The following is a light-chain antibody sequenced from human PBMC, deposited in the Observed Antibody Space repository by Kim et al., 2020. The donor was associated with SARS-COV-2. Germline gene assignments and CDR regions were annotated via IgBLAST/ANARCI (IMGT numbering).Light chain of an antibody. CDR2: QDS. CDR3: QAWDSSTAGV. J-gene: IGLJ1*01. CDR1: KLGDKY. Sequence: VSPGPTASITCTVDKLGDKYACWYQQKPGQSPVLVIYQDSKRPSGIPERFSGSNSGNTATLTISGTQAMDEADYYCQAWDSSTAGVFGTGTKVTVL. V-gene: IGLV3-1*01.